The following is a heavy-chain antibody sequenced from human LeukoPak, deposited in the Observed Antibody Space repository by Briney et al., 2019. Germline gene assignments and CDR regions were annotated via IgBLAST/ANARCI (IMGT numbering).Heavy chain of an antibody. CDR3: ARDRNEYSSSRWGWDFDY. CDR1: GYTFTGYY. J-gene: IGHJ4*02. CDR2: INPNSGGT. Sequence: ASVKVSCKASGYTFTGYYMHWVRQAPGQGLEWMGWINPNSGGTNYAQKFQGRVTMTRDTSISTAYMELSRLRSDDTAVYYCARDRNEYSSSRWGWDFDYWGQGTLVTVSS. V-gene: IGHV1-2*02. D-gene: IGHD6-6*01.